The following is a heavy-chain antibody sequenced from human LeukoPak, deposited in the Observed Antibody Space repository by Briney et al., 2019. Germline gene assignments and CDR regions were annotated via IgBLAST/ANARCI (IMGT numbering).Heavy chain of an antibody. CDR2: INHSGST. V-gene: IGHV4-34*01. CDR1: GGSFSGYY. CDR3: ARRYYGSGSYFPFDY. D-gene: IGHD3-10*01. J-gene: IGHJ4*02. Sequence: PSETLSLTCAVYGGSFSGYYWSWIRQPPGKGLEWIGEINHSGSTNYNPSLKSRVTISVDTSKNQFSLKLSFVTAADTAVYYCARRYYGSGSYFPFDYWGQGTLVTVSS.